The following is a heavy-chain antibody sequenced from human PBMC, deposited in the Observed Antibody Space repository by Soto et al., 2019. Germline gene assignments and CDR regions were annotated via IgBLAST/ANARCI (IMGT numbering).Heavy chain of an antibody. Sequence: GGSLRLSCAASGFTFSSYGMHWVRQAPGKGLEWVAVIWYDGSNKYYADSVKGRFTISRDNSKNTLYLQMNSLRAEDTAVYYCARDPNYDFWSGYYNFDYWGQGTLVTVSS. D-gene: IGHD3-3*01. CDR3: ARDPNYDFWSGYYNFDY. V-gene: IGHV3-33*01. CDR2: IWYDGSNK. CDR1: GFTFSSYG. J-gene: IGHJ4*02.